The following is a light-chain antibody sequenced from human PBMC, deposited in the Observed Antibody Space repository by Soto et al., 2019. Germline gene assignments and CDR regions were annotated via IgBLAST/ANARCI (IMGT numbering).Light chain of an antibody. V-gene: IGKV3-11*01. Sequence: EIVLTHSPATLSLSPGERATLSCRASQSVSSYLAWYQQKPGQAPRLLIYDASNRATGIPARFSGSGSGTDFTLTISSLEPEDFAVYYCQQRSNWPQGLTFGGGTKVDIK. J-gene: IGKJ4*01. CDR2: DAS. CDR3: QQRSNWPQGLT. CDR1: QSVSSY.